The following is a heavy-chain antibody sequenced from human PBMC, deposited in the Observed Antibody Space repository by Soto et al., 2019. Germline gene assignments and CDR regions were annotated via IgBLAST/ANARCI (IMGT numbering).Heavy chain of an antibody. CDR1: GFTVSSNY. Sequence: PGGSLRLSCAASGFTVSSNYMSWVRQAPGKGLEWVSVIYSGGSTYYADSVKGRFTISRHNSKNTLYLQMNSVRAEDTAVYYCASRAQQIALLYMDVWGKGTTVTVSS. J-gene: IGHJ6*03. V-gene: IGHV3-53*04. CDR2: IYSGGST. D-gene: IGHD6-13*01. CDR3: ASRAQQIALLYMDV.